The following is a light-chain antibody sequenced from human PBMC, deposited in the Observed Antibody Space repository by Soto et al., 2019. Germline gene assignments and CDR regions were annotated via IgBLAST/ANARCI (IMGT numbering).Light chain of an antibody. V-gene: IGLV2-8*01. CDR1: SSDVGQYNY. CDR3: SSYAGGTYV. Sequence: QSALTQPPSASGSPGQSVTISCTGTSSDVGQYNYISWYQQHSGTAPKLMTYEVNRLPSGVPDRCSGSKSGNTASLTVSGLQAEDEADYYCSSYAGGTYVFGSGTKLTVL. CDR2: EVN. J-gene: IGLJ1*01.